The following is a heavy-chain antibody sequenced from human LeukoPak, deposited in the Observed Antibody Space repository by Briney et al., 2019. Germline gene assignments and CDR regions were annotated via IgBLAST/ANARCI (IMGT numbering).Heavy chain of an antibody. CDR3: AKDRSGYDYYGQFYFDC. V-gene: IGHV3-23*01. D-gene: IGHD5-12*01. CDR2: ISGSGGST. CDR1: GFTFSSYA. Sequence: GGSLRLSCAASGFTFSSYAMSWVRQAPGKGLEWVSGISGSGGSTYYADSVKGRFSISRDNSKNTLYLQMNSLGAEDTAVYYCAKDRSGYDYYGQFYFDCWGQGTLVTVSS. J-gene: IGHJ4*02.